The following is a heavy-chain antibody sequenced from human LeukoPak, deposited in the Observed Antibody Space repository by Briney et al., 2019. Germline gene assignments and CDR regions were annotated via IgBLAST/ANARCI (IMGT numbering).Heavy chain of an antibody. V-gene: IGHV4-59*08. CDR3: ARATINNWFDP. Sequence: SETLSLTCTVSGGSIRSYYWSWIRQPPGKGLEWIGYIYYSGGTNYNPSLKSRVTISLDTSKNQFSLKLSSVTAADTAVYYCARATINNWFDPWGQGTLVTVSS. J-gene: IGHJ5*02. CDR1: GGSIRSYY. D-gene: IGHD5-12*01. CDR2: IYYSGGT.